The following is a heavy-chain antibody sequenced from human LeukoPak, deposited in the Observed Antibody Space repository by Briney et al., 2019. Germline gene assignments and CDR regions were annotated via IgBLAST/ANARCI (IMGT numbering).Heavy chain of an antibody. V-gene: IGHV4-39*01. Sequence: SETLFLTCSVSGGSISNADYYWGWIRQAPGKGLEWIGSIFYGERNHYNPSLKSRATMSVDTSKNQFSLKLTSVTAADAAMYYCARQLPTAAADTRGYFEYWGQGAVVTVSS. CDR2: IFYGERN. D-gene: IGHD6-13*01. CDR3: ARQLPTAAADTRGYFEY. CDR1: GGSISNADYY. J-gene: IGHJ4*01.